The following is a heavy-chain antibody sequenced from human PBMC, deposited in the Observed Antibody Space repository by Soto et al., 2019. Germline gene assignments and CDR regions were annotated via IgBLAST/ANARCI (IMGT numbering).Heavy chain of an antibody. CDR1: GYSFTSYW. D-gene: IGHD2-2*01. V-gene: IGHV5-51*01. Sequence: GESLKISCKGSGYSFTSYWIGWVRQMPGKGLEWMGIIYPGDSDTRYSPSFQGQVTISADKSISTAYLQWSSLKASDTAMYYCARHGPLKGPAAPYLDYYYGMDVWGQGTTVTVSS. J-gene: IGHJ6*02. CDR2: IYPGDSDT. CDR3: ARHGPLKGPAAPYLDYYYGMDV.